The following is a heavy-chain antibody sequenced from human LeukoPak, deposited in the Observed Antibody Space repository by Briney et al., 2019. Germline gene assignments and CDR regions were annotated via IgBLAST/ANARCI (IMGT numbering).Heavy chain of an antibody. CDR3: ARTLSSTSWSFDY. D-gene: IGHD2-2*01. V-gene: IGHV4-4*02. J-gene: IGHJ4*02. CDR2: IYHSGST. Sequence: TGTLSLTCAVSGGSISSSNWWSWVRQPPGKGLEWIGEIYHSGSTNYNPSLKSRVTISVDKSKNQFSLKLSSVTAADTAVYYCARTLSSTSWSFDYWGQGTLVTVSS. CDR1: GGSISSSNW.